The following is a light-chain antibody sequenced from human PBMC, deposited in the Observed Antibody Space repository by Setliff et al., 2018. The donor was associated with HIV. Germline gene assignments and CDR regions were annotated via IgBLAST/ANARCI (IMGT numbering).Light chain of an antibody. V-gene: IGLV2-14*03. CDR2: DVT. J-gene: IGLJ1*01. CDR3: SSYTASSTLYV. Sequence: QSVLTQPASVSGSPGQSITISCTGSASDVGGYNYVSWYQQQRGKAPKIIIYDVTHRPSGVSHRFSASKSGNTASLTIFGLQAEDGADYFCSSYTASSTLYVFGTGTKVTVL. CDR1: ASDVGGYNY.